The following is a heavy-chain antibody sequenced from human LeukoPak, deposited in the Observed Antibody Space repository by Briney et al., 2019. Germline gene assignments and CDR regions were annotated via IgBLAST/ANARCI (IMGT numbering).Heavy chain of an antibody. CDR2: ISDDGSNK. D-gene: IGHD3-22*01. J-gene: IGHJ4*02. Sequence: PGRSLRLSCAASTFSLNTYGIHWVRQAPGKGLEWLAAISDDGSNKYYGDSVKGRFTISRDNAKNSLYLQMNSLRAEDTALYYCARASGSGYYFYLDYWGQGTLVTVSS. CDR3: ARASGSGYYFYLDY. CDR1: TFSLNTYG. V-gene: IGHV3-30*03.